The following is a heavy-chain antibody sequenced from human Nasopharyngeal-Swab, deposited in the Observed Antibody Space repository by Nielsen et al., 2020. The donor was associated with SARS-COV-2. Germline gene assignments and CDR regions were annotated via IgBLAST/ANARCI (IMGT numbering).Heavy chain of an antibody. CDR2: INPSGGST. CDR3: ARGRGRGGDYNYYYGMDV. J-gene: IGHJ6*02. V-gene: IGHV1-46*01. CDR1: GHTFTSYY. D-gene: IGHD4-17*01. Sequence: ASVKVSCKASGHTFTSYYMHWVRQAPGQGLEWMGIINPSGGSTSYAQKFQGRVTMTRDTSTSTVYMELSSLRSEDTAVYYCARGRGRGGDYNYYYGMDVWGQGTTVTVSS.